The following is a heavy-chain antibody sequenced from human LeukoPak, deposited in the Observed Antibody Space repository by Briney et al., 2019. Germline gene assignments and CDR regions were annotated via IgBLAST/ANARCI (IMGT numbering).Heavy chain of an antibody. Sequence: GGSLRLSCVASGFTFSSYAMSWVRQAPGKGLEWVSAISSSSTSKYYADSVKGRFTISRDNAKNSLYLQMNSLRAEDTAVYYCARGQYGMDVWGQGTTVTVSS. V-gene: IGHV3-21*01. J-gene: IGHJ6*02. CDR2: ISSSSTSK. CDR3: ARGQYGMDV. CDR1: GFTFSSYA.